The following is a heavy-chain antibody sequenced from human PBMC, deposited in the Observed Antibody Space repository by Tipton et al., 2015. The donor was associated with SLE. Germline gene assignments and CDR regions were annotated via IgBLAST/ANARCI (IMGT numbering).Heavy chain of an antibody. D-gene: IGHD2-21*01. CDR3: ARDLAYCDGGDCSSAGLDY. CDR2: IYHSGGT. Sequence: TLSLTCTVSGGSISSGGYYWSWIRQHPGRGLEWIGYIYHSGGTYYNPSLLSRVIISVDTSKNQFSLRLSSVTAADTAVYYCARDLAYCDGGDCSSAGLDYWGQGTLVTVSS. V-gene: IGHV4-31*03. J-gene: IGHJ4*02. CDR1: GGSISSGGYY.